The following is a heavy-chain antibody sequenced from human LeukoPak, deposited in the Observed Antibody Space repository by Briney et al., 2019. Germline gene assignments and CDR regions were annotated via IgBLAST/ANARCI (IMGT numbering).Heavy chain of an antibody. J-gene: IGHJ4*02. V-gene: IGHV4-30-4*08. Sequence: SQTLSLTCTVSGGSISSGDYYWSWIRQPPGKGLEWIGYIYYSGSTYYNPSLKSRVTISVDTSKNQFSLKLSSVTAADTAVYYCARVEYDWDDEGFDYWGQGTLVTVSS. CDR1: GGSISSGDYY. D-gene: IGHD1-20*01. CDR3: ARVEYDWDDEGFDY. CDR2: IYYSGST.